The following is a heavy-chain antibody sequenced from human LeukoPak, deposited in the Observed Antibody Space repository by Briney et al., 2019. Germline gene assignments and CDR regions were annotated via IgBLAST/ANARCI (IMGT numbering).Heavy chain of an antibody. V-gene: IGHV3-9*01. D-gene: IGHD5-24*01. J-gene: IGHJ4*02. CDR3: AKSTRRDGYNKGFDY. CDR2: ISWNSGGI. CDR1: GFTFDDYA. Sequence: PGRSLRLSCAASGFTFDDYAMHWVRQAPGKGLEWVSGISWNSGGIGYADSVKGRFTISRDNTKNSQYLQMNSLRAEDTALYYCAKSTRRDGYNKGFDYWGQGTLVTVSS.